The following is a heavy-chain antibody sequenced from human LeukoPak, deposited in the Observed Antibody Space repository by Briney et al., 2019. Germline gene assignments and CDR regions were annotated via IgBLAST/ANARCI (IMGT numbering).Heavy chain of an antibody. Sequence: GGSLRLSCAASGFTFSSYSMNWVRQAPGKGLEWVSYISSSSSTVYYADSVKGRFTISRDNAKNSLYLQMNSLRAEDTAVYYCASTYDFWSGYSDPFDYWGQGTLVTVSS. CDR1: GFTFSSYS. J-gene: IGHJ4*02. CDR2: ISSSSSTV. CDR3: ASTYDFWSGYSDPFDY. V-gene: IGHV3-48*01. D-gene: IGHD3-3*01.